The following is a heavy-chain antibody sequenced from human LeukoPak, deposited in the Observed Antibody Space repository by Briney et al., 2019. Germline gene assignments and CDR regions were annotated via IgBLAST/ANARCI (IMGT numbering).Heavy chain of an antibody. CDR3: ATVRVGVAVVVAAKRAGYWFDP. V-gene: IGHV3-53*01. CDR1: GFTVSSNY. Sequence: GGSLRLSCAASGFTVSSNYMSWVRQAPGKGLEWVSVIYSGGSTYYADSMKGRFTISRDNSKNTLYLQMNGLRAEDTAMYYCATVRVGVAVVVAAKRAGYWFDPWGQGTLVTVSS. J-gene: IGHJ5*02. CDR2: IYSGGST. D-gene: IGHD2-15*01.